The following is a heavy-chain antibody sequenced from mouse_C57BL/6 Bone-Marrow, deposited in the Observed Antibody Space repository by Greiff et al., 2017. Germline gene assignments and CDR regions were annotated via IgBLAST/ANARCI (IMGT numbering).Heavy chain of an antibody. J-gene: IGHJ2*01. V-gene: IGHV3-6*01. CDR2: ISYDGSN. CDR1: GYSITSGYY. CDR3: AREGYYFDY. Sequence: EVKLMASGPGLVKPSQSLSLTCSVTGYSITSGYYWNWIRQFPGNKLEWMGYISYDGSNNYNPSLKNRISITRDTSKNQFVLKLNSVTTEDTATYYCAREGYYFDYWGQGTTLTVSS.